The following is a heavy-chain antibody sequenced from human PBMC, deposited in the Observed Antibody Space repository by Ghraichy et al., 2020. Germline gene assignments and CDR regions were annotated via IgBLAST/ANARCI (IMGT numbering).Heavy chain of an antibody. J-gene: IGHJ5*02. Sequence: GESLNISCAASGFTFSSYWMSWVRQAPGKGLEWVANIKQDGSEKYYVDSVKGRFTISRDNAKNSLYLQMNSLRAEDTAVYYCARETRRFNTRLHSGTFDPWGQGTLVTVSS. CDR1: GFTFSSYW. CDR3: ARETRRFNTRLHSGTFDP. CDR2: IKQDGSEK. D-gene: IGHD1-26*01. V-gene: IGHV3-7*01.